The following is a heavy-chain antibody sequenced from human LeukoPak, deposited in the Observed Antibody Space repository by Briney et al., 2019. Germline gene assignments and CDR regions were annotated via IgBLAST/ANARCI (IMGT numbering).Heavy chain of an antibody. CDR1: GYSFTIYW. J-gene: IGHJ3*02. CDR3: EGGIRYFDGNDAFDI. V-gene: IGHV5-51*01. D-gene: IGHD3-9*01. CDR2: IYPGDSDT. Sequence: GESLKISCKGSGYSFTIYWIGWVRPIPGKGLELMRIIYPGDSDTRYSPSFQGQVTISADKSISTAYLQWSSLKASDTFLFQAEGGIRYFDGNDAFDIWGQGTMVTVSS.